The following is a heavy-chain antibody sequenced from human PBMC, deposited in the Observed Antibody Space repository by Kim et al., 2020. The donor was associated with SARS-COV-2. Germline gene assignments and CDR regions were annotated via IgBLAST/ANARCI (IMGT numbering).Heavy chain of an antibody. CDR3: ARRDVVRGLDY. D-gene: IGHD3-10*01. CDR2: T. J-gene: IGHJ4*02. Sequence: TSYAQKFQGRVTMTRDTSTSTVYMELSSLRSEDTAVYYCARRDVVRGLDYWGQGTLVTVSS. V-gene: IGHV1-46*01.